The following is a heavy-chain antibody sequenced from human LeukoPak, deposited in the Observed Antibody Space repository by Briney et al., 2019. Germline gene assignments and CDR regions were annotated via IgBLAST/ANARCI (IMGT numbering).Heavy chain of an antibody. Sequence: PSETLSLTCTVSGGSISSSSYYWGWIRQPPGKGLEWIGSIYYSGSTYYNPSLKSRVTISVDTSKNQFSLKLSSLTAADTAVYYCVRTAGYFDYWGQGTLVTVSS. CDR3: VRTAGYFDY. D-gene: IGHD6-25*01. J-gene: IGHJ4*02. CDR2: IYYSGST. CDR1: GGSISSSSYY. V-gene: IGHV4-39*01.